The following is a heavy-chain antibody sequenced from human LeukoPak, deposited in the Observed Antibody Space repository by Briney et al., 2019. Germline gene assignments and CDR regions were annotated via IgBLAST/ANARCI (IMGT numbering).Heavy chain of an antibody. V-gene: IGHV4-30-2*01. D-gene: IGHD6-6*01. CDR1: GGSISSGGYY. CDR3: ARDSYSSSPLDY. J-gene: IGHJ4*02. CDR2: IYHSGST. Sequence: SQTLSLTCTVSGGSISSGGYYWSWIRQPPGKGLEWIGYIYHSGSTYYNPSLKSRVTISVDRSKNQFSLKLSSVTAADTAVYYCARDSYSSSPLDYWGQGTPVTVSS.